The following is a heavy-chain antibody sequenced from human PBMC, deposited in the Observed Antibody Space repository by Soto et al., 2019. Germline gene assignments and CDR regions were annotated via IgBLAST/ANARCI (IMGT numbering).Heavy chain of an antibody. Sequence: PGGSLRLSCAASGFTFSSYAMHWVRQAPGKGLEWVAVISYDGSNKYYADSVKGRFTISRDNSKNTLYLQMNSLRAEDTAVYYCARDIVVVPAAMLWLYYFDYWGQGTLVTVSS. D-gene: IGHD2-2*01. CDR3: ARDIVVVPAAMLWLYYFDY. CDR2: ISYDGSNK. J-gene: IGHJ4*02. CDR1: GFTFSSYA. V-gene: IGHV3-30-3*01.